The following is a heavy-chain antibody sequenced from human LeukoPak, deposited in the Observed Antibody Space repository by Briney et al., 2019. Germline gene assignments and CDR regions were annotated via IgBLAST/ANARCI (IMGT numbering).Heavy chain of an antibody. CDR1: GGSISSYY. CDR3: ARQEWRSSYFWFDP. Sequence: SGTLSLTCTVSGGSISSYYWSWIRQPPGKGLEWIGYIYYSGSTNYNPSLKSRVTISVDTSKNQFSLKLSSVTAADTAVYYCARQEWRSSYFWFDPWGQGTLVTVSS. J-gene: IGHJ5*02. CDR2: IYYSGST. V-gene: IGHV4-59*08. D-gene: IGHD3-10*01.